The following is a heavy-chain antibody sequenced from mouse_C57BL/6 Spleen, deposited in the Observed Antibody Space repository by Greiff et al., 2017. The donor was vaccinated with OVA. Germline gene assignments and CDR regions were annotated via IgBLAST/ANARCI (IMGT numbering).Heavy chain of an antibody. CDR3: ARGGEIMGDAMDY. CDR2: IHPNSGST. J-gene: IGHJ4*01. CDR1: GYTFTSYW. Sequence: QVQLQQPGAELVKPGASVKLSCKASGYTFTSYWMHWVKQRPGQGLEWIGMIHPNSGSTNYNEKFKSKATLTVDKSSSTAYMQLSSLTSEDSAVYYCARGGEIMGDAMDYWGQGTSVTVSS. V-gene: IGHV1-64*01.